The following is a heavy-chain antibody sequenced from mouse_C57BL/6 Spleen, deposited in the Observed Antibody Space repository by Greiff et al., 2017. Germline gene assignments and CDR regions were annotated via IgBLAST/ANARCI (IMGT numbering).Heavy chain of an antibody. Sequence: VQLKESGGGLVKPGGSLKLSCAASGFTFSDYGMHWVRQAPEKGLEWVAYISRGSSTIYYADTVKGRFTISRDNAKNTLFLQMTSLRSEDTAMYYCARGITTVVATNFDYWGQGTTLTVSS. CDR2: ISRGSSTI. CDR1: GFTFSDYG. V-gene: IGHV5-17*01. J-gene: IGHJ2*01. D-gene: IGHD1-1*01. CDR3: ARGITTVVATNFDY.